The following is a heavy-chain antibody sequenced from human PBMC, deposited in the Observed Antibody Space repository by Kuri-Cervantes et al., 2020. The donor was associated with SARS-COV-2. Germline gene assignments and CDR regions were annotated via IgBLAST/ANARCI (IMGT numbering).Heavy chain of an antibody. CDR2: IDPSESAT. CDR1: GYSFTSYW. D-gene: IGHD2-15*01. J-gene: IGHJ5*02. CDR3: ARLAQPTGYCSGGSCYSGDWFDP. V-gene: IGHV5-10-1*01. Sequence: KVSCKGSGYSFTSYWIGWVRQMPGKGLEWMGRIDPSESATNYSPSFKCHFTISADKSISTAYRQWSSLKASDTAMYYCARLAQPTGYCSGGSCYSGDWFDPWGQGPRV.